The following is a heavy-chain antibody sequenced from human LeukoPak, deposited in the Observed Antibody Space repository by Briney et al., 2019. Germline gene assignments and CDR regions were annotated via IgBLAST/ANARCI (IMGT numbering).Heavy chain of an antibody. D-gene: IGHD3-22*01. CDR3: ARAPRITMIVVVIRRYYFDY. CDR1: GYTFTSYD. J-gene: IGHJ4*02. V-gene: IGHV1-8*01. Sequence: ASVKVSCKASGYTFTSYDISWVRQATGQGLEWMGWMNPNSGNTGYAQKFQGRVTMTRNTSISTAYMELSSLRSEDTAVYYCARAPRITMIVVVIRRYYFDYWGQGTLVTVSS. CDR2: MNPNSGNT.